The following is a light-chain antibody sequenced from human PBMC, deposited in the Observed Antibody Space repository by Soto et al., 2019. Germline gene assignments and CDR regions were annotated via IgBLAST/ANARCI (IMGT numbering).Light chain of an antibody. CDR2: DVN. J-gene: IGLJ1*01. Sequence: QSVLTQPASVSGSPGQSITISCTGTSSDVGSYNFVSWYQHHPGKVPKLIIFDVNNRPSGISNRFSGSKSDNTASLTISGLQAEDEADYYCTSYTNSGTYILGTETKLSVL. V-gene: IGLV2-14*03. CDR3: TSYTNSGTYI. CDR1: SSDVGSYNF.